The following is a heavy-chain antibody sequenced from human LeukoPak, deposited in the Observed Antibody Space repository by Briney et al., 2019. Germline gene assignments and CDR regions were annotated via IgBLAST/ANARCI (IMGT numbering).Heavy chain of an antibody. V-gene: IGHV1-24*01. CDR3: ARGGGRIVVVVAAFAFDI. CDR2: FDPEDGET. D-gene: IGHD2-15*01. J-gene: IGHJ3*02. Sequence: ASVKVSCKVSGYTLTELSMHWVRQAPGKGLEWMGGFDPEDGETIYAQKFQGRVTMTEDTSTDTAYMELSSLRSEDTAVYYCARGGGRIVVVVAAFAFDIWGQGTMVTVSS. CDR1: GYTLTELS.